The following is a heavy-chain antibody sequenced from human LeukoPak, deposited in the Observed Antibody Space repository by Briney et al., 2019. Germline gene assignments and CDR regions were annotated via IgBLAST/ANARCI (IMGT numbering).Heavy chain of an antibody. CDR1: GFTFSSYW. D-gene: IGHD2/OR15-2a*01. Sequence: GGSLRLSCAASGFTFSSYWVTWVRQAPGKGLEWVANIKQDGSEKYNVDSVKGRFTISRDNAKRSLYLQMNSLRAEDTAVYYCAKGAFLMDVWGKGTTVTVSS. V-gene: IGHV3-7*01. CDR2: IKQDGSEK. CDR3: AKGAFLMDV. J-gene: IGHJ6*03.